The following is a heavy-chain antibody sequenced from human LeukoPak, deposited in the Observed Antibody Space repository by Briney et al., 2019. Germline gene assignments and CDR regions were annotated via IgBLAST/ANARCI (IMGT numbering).Heavy chain of an antibody. J-gene: IGHJ4*02. Sequence: GGSLRLSCAASGFTFSSYGMHWVRQAPGKGLEWVAVLSYDGSNEYYADSVKGRFTISRDNSKNALYLQMNSLRGEDTAVYYCAKYGDNTAAFDYWGQGTLVTVSS. D-gene: IGHD4-17*01. CDR1: GFTFSSYG. CDR3: AKYGDNTAAFDY. CDR2: LSYDGSNE. V-gene: IGHV3-30*18.